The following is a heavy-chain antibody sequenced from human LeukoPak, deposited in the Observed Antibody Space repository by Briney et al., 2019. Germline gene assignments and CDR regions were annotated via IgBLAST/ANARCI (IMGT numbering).Heavy chain of an antibody. D-gene: IGHD4-17*01. CDR1: GFTFSDAW. CDR2: IKSKRGGGTT. V-gene: IGHV3-15*01. CDR3: VHDGDFEGRFDH. J-gene: IGHJ4*02. Sequence: PGGSLRLSCAGTGFTFSDAWMSWVRQAPGKGLEWVGRIKSKRGGGTTDYAATVKGRFTISRDDAKNTLYLQMDSLKTEDTAAYYCVHDGDFEGRFDHWGQGTLVTVSS.